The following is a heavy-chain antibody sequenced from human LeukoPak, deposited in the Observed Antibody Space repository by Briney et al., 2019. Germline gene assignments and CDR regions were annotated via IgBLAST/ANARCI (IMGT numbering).Heavy chain of an antibody. V-gene: IGHV1-8*01. CDR1: GYTFTSYD. J-gene: IGHJ5*02. Sequence: ASVKVSCKASGYTFTSYDINWVRQATGQGLEWMGWMNPNSGNTGYAQKFQGRGTMTRNTSISTAYMELSSLGSEDTAVYYCARGQYYDYVWGSYRPRRSDPWGQGTLVTVSS. D-gene: IGHD3-16*02. CDR3: ARGQYYDYVWGSYRPRRSDP. CDR2: MNPNSGNT.